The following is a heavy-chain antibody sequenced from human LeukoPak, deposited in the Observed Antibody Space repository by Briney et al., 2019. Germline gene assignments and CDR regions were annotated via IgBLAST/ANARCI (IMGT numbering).Heavy chain of an antibody. CDR3: ARKPYQLLSFDY. CDR1: GFTFSSYA. D-gene: IGHD2-2*01. J-gene: IGHJ4*02. Sequence: PGGSLRLSCAASGFTFSSYAMSWVRQAPGKGLEWVSAISGSGGSTYYADSVKGRFTISRDNSKNTLYLQMNSLRAEDTAVYYCARKPYQLLSFDYWGQGTLVTVSS. V-gene: IGHV3-23*01. CDR2: ISGSGGST.